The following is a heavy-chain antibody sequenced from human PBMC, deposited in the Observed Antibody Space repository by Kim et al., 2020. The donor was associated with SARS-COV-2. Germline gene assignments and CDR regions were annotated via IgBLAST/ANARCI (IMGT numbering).Heavy chain of an antibody. CDR3: ATDISDYYYFFDY. V-gene: IGHV1-24*01. J-gene: IGHJ4*02. D-gene: IGHD3-22*01. Sequence: YEQKFQGRVTMTEDTSTDTAYMELSSLRSEDTAVYYCATDISDYYYFFDYWGQGTLVTVSS.